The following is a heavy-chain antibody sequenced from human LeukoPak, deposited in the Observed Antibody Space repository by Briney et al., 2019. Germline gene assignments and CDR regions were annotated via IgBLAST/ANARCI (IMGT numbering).Heavy chain of an antibody. CDR2: ISSSSRTT. CDR1: GFTFSSSN. V-gene: IGHV3-48*01. CDR3: ARDPYSSDYYGMDV. D-gene: IGHD5-18*01. J-gene: IGHJ6*02. Sequence: GGSLRLSCAASGFTFSSSNMSWVRQAPGKGLEWVSYISSSSRTTYYADSVKGRFTISRDNAKNSLYLQMNSLRAEDTAVYYCARDPYSSDYYGMDVWGQGTTVTVSS.